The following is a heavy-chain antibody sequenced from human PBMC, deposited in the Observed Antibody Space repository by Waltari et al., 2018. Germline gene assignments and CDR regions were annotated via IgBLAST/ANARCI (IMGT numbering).Heavy chain of an antibody. J-gene: IGHJ5*02. D-gene: IGHD3-3*01. CDR1: GYPFSDYD. V-gene: IGHV1-18*01. CDR3: ARERHRLMEEGYLMALDP. Sequence: QVQLVQSGAEVKKPGASVKVPCKAAGYPFSDYDISWMRQAPGQGLEWMGWISGNNGHTNHAQKFQGRLIMTEDTSATTVYMELTYLTADDTAVYYCARERHRLMEEGYLMALDPWGQGTLVTVSS. CDR2: ISGNNGHT.